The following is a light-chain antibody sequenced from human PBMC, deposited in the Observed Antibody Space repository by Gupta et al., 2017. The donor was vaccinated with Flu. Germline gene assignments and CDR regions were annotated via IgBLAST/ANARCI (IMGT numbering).Light chain of an antibody. V-gene: IGKV3-20*01. CDR3: QQYGNSPRFT. CDR2: GAS. Sequence: ATLSCRASQSLSSSYVAWYQQKPGQAPMLLIYGASSRATGIPDRFSGSGSGTDFTLTISRLEPEDFAVYYCQQYGNSPRFTFGPGTKVDIK. J-gene: IGKJ3*01. CDR1: QSLSSSY.